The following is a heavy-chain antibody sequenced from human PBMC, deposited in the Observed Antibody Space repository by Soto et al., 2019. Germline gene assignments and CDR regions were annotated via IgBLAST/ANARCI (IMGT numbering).Heavy chain of an antibody. Sequence: SQTLSLTGAISGDSVSSNSAAWNWIRQSPSRGLEWLGRTYYRSKWYNDYAVSVKSRITINPDTSKNQFSLQLNSVTPEDTAVYYCARGGIYGSGSYYRGMDVWGQGTTVTVSS. V-gene: IGHV6-1*01. D-gene: IGHD3-10*01. CDR2: TYYRSKWYN. CDR1: GDSVSSNSAA. J-gene: IGHJ6*02. CDR3: ARGGIYGSGSYYRGMDV.